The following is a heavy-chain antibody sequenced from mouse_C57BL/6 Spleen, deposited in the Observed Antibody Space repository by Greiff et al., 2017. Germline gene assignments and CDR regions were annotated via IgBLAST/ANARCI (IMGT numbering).Heavy chain of an antibody. CDR3: ARYDYDAEFAY. D-gene: IGHD2-4*01. J-gene: IGHJ3*01. V-gene: IGHV1-81*01. CDR1: GYTFTSYG. Sequence: VQLQQSGAELARPGASVKLSCKASGYTFTSYGISWVKQRTGQGLEWIGEIYPRSGNTYYNEKFKGKATLTADKSSSTAYMELRSLTSEDSAVYFCARYDYDAEFAYWGQGTLVTVSA. CDR2: IYPRSGNT.